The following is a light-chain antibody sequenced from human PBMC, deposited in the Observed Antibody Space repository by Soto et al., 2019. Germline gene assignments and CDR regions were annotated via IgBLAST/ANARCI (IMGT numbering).Light chain of an antibody. CDR2: AAS. CDR1: QNINSY. V-gene: IGKV1-39*01. J-gene: IGKJ1*01. CDR3: QQSYSTPRT. Sequence: DIQVTQSPSSLSVSVGDRVAITCRASQNINSYLNWYQQKPGKAPKLLIFAASSLQSGVPSRFSGSGSATDFTLTISSLQPEDFATYYCQQSYSTPRTCGQGTKVDIK.